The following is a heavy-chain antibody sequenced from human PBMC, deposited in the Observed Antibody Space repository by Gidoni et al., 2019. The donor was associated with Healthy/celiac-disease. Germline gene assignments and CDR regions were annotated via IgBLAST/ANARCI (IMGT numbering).Heavy chain of an antibody. Sequence: QVQLVQSGAEVKKPGSSVKVSCKASGGTFRSYTISWVRQAPGQGLEWMGRIIPILGIANYAQKFQGRVTITADKSTSTAYMELSSLRSEDTAVYYCAREVGRSSSSENYYYYGMDVWGQGTTVTVSS. J-gene: IGHJ6*02. D-gene: IGHD6-6*01. CDR3: AREVGRSSSSENYYYYGMDV. CDR2: IIPILGIA. V-gene: IGHV1-69*08. CDR1: GGTFRSYT.